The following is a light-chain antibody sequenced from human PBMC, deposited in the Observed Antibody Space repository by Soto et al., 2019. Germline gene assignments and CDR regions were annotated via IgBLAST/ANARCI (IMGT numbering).Light chain of an antibody. CDR3: VAWGDSLSGLV. J-gene: IGLJ1*01. V-gene: IGLV1-47*02. CDR2: SND. CDR1: NAYIGNNF. Sequence: VLTQPPSASGTPGQRVTISCSGRNAYIGNNFVCWYQQLPGTAPKLLIYSNDQRPSGVPDRFSGSKSGTSASLAISGLRSEDEADYYCVAWGDSLSGLVFGTGTKVTVL.